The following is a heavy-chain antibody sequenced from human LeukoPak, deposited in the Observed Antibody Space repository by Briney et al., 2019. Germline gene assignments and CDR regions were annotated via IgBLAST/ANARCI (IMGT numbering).Heavy chain of an antibody. D-gene: IGHD3-3*01. V-gene: IGHV1-18*01. J-gene: IGHJ4*02. CDR2: ISLNNGNT. CDR3: QRVTIFGVVIDFDY. Sequence: ASVKVSCKASGYAFDYYGITWVRQAPGQGLEWVGWISLNNGNTHYTKYAQKFQGRVTLTADTSTAAAYMELRGLRSDDTAVYYCQRVTIFGVVIDFDYWGQGTLVAVSS. CDR1: GYAFDYYG.